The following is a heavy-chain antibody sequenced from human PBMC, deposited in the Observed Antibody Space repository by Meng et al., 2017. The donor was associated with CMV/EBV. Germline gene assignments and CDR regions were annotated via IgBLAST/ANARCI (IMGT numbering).Heavy chain of an antibody. CDR3: ARDRARGEWFDP. Sequence: GESLKISCAASGFTFSSYWMSWVRQAPGKGLEWVANIKQDGSEKYYVDSVKGRFTISRDNAKNSLYLRMNSLRAEDTAVYYCARDRARGEWFDPWGQGTLVTVSS. J-gene: IGHJ5*02. V-gene: IGHV3-7*01. CDR2: IKQDGSEK. D-gene: IGHD6-6*01. CDR1: GFTFSSYW.